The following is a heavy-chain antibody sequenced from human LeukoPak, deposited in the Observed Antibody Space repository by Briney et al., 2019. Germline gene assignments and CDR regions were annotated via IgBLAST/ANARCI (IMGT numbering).Heavy chain of an antibody. Sequence: GGSLRLSCAASGFIFSSYAMSWVRQAPGKGLEWVSAISGSGGSTYYADSVKGRFTISRDNSKNTLYLQMNSLRAEDTAVYYCAKVDRYCSGGSCYGFDYWGQGTLVTVSS. J-gene: IGHJ4*02. D-gene: IGHD2-15*01. V-gene: IGHV3-23*01. CDR3: AKVDRYCSGGSCYGFDY. CDR1: GFIFSSYA. CDR2: ISGSGGST.